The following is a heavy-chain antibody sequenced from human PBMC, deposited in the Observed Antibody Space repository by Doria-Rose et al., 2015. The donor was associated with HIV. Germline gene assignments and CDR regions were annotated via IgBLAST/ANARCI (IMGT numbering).Heavy chain of an antibody. CDR1: GYAFTSYY. D-gene: IGHD1-26*01. V-gene: IGHV1-46*01. J-gene: IGHJ5*02. CDR2: INPSGGST. CDR3: ARGAQHSGTYFS. Sequence: QVQLVQSGAEVKKPGASVRVSCKAPGYAFTSYYMYWMRQAPGQGLEWMGMINPSGGSTSYAQKFQGRVTMTRDTSTSTVYMELSSLRSEDTAVYYCARGAQHSGTYFSWGQGTLVTVSS.